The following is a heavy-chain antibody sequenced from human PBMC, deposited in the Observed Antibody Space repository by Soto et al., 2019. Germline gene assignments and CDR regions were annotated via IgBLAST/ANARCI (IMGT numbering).Heavy chain of an antibody. CDR3: ARGGELRYFDYMGAFDI. D-gene: IGHD3-9*01. CDR2: IYYSGNT. V-gene: IGHV4-30-4*01. CDR1: CGSISSGYYY. J-gene: IGHJ3*02. Sequence: SETLSLTCSVSCGSISSGYYYCSGIRHPPGNCLEWIGNIYYSGNTYYNPSLKSRLIISIDTSKNQFSLKVGSVTAADTAVYYCARGGELRYFDYMGAFDIWGQGTMVTVSS.